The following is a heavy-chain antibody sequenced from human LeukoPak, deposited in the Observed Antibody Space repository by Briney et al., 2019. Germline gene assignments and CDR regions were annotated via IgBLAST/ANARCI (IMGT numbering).Heavy chain of an antibody. J-gene: IGHJ4*02. CDR3: AREVRNGDYFDY. Sequence: SETLSLTCTVSGGSISSYYWSWIRQPAGKGLEWIGRIYISGSTNYNPSLKSRVTMSVDTSKNQFSPKLSSVTAADTAVYYCAREVRNGDYFDYWGQGTLVTVSS. CDR2: IYISGST. V-gene: IGHV4-4*07. CDR1: GGSISSYY. D-gene: IGHD1-1*01.